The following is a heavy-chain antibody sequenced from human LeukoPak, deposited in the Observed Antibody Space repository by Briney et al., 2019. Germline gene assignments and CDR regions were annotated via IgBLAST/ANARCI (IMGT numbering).Heavy chain of an antibody. V-gene: IGHV4-38-2*02. J-gene: IGHJ5*02. Sequence: PSETLSLTCAVSDYFITSDYYWGWIRQPPGKGLEWIGSIYHSGSTYYNPSLKSRVTISVDTSKNQFSLKLTSVTAADTAVYYCAREGSTSGTNWFDPWGQGTLVTVSS. D-gene: IGHD3-10*01. CDR1: DYFITSDYY. CDR3: AREGSTSGTNWFDP. CDR2: IYHSGST.